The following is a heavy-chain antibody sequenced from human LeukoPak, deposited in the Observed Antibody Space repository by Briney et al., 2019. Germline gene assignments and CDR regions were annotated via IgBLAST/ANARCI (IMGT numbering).Heavy chain of an antibody. CDR1: GFTVSSNY. CDR2: IYSGGST. V-gene: IGHV3-53*04. Sequence: GGSLRLSCAASGFTVSSNYMSWVRQAPGKGLEWVSVIYSGGSTHYADSVKGRFTISRHNSKNTLYLQMNSLRAEDTAVYYCAREYYYDSSGYRNWYFDLWGRGTLVTVSS. J-gene: IGHJ2*01. D-gene: IGHD3-22*01. CDR3: AREYYYDSSGYRNWYFDL.